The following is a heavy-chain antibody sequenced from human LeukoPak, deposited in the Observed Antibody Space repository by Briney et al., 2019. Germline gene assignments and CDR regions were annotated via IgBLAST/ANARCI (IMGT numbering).Heavy chain of an antibody. J-gene: IGHJ3*02. CDR2: ISSSSSYI. CDR3: ARESPYSSSWYRAAFDI. Sequence: GGSLRLSCAASGFTFSSYSMNWVRQAPEKGLEWVSSISSSSSYIYYADSVKGRFTISRDNAKNSLYLQMNSLRAEDTAVYYCARESPYSSSWYRAAFDIWGQGTMVTVSS. D-gene: IGHD6-13*01. V-gene: IGHV3-21*01. CDR1: GFTFSSYS.